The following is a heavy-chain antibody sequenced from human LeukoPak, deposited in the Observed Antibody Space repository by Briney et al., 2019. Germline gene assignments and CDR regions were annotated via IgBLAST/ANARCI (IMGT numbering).Heavy chain of an antibody. Sequence: GGSLRLSCVASGFTFSSYEMNWVRQAPGKGLEWVSYISSSDNTIYYADSVKGRFTISRDNAKNSLYLQMNSLRAEDTAVYYCASRHSGYDSVRYWGQGTLVTVSS. J-gene: IGHJ4*02. CDR2: ISSSDNTI. CDR1: GFTFSSYE. V-gene: IGHV3-48*03. D-gene: IGHD5-12*01. CDR3: ASRHSGYDSVRY.